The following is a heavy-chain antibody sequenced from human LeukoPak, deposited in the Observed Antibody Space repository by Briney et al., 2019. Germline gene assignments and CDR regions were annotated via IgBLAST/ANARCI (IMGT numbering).Heavy chain of an antibody. V-gene: IGHV4-61*02. Sequence: PSQTLSLTCTVSGGSISSGSYYWSWIRQPAGKGLEWIGRIYTSGSTNYNPSLKSRVTISVDTSKNQFSLKLSSVTAADTAVYYCARVGPYSSSWYGPYYMDVWGKGTTVTVSS. D-gene: IGHD6-13*01. CDR1: GGSISSGSYY. CDR3: ARVGPYSSSWYGPYYMDV. J-gene: IGHJ6*03. CDR2: IYTSGST.